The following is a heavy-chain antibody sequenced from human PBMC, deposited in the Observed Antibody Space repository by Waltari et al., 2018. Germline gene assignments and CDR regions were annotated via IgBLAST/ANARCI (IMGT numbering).Heavy chain of an antibody. CDR2: INHSGST. CDR3: ARGVGAYSGYARAFWYVDL. CDR1: GGSFSGYY. Sequence: QVQLQQWGAGLLKPSETLSLTCAVYGGSFSGYYWSWIRQPPGKGLEWSGEINHSGSTNYNPSLRSRVTISVDTSKNQFSLKLSSVTAADTAVYYCARGVGAYSGYARAFWYVDLWGRGTLVTVSS. J-gene: IGHJ2*01. D-gene: IGHD5-12*01. V-gene: IGHV4-34*01.